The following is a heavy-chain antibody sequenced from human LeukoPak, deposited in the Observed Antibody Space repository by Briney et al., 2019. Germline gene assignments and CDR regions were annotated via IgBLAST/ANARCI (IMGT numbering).Heavy chain of an antibody. CDR2: IYYSGST. D-gene: IGHD3-10*01. J-gene: IGHJ4*02. Sequence: PSETLFLTCTVSGGSISSSSYYWGWIRQPPGKGLEWIGSIYYSGSTYYNPSLKSRVTVSVDTSKNQFSLKLSSVTAADTAVYYCARGRLTMVRGVTPVELDYWGQGTLVTVSS. V-gene: IGHV4-39*07. CDR1: GGSISSSSYY. CDR3: ARGRLTMVRGVTPVELDY.